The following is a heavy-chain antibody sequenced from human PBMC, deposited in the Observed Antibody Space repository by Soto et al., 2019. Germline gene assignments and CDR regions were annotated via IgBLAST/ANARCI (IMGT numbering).Heavy chain of an antibody. D-gene: IGHD6-13*01. CDR2: ISYDGGNK. V-gene: IGHV3-30-3*01. J-gene: IGHJ5*02. Sequence: GGSLRLSCEASGFTFSTYVMHWVRQAPGKGLEWVAVISYDGGNKYYADFVKGRFTISRDNSKNTLYLQMNSLRPQDTAVYYCARSSSSWTDNWFDPWGQGTLVTVSS. CDR3: ARSSSSWTDNWFDP. CDR1: GFTFSTYV.